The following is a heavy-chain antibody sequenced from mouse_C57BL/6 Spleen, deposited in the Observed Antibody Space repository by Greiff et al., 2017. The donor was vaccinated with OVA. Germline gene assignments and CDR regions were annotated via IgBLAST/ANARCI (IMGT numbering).Heavy chain of an antibody. V-gene: IGHV1-82*01. CDR3: ASVYDTEVDY. Sequence: VQRVESGPELVKPGASVKISCKASGYAFSSSWMNWVKQRPGKGLEWIGRIYPGDGDTNYNGKFKGKATLTADKSSSTAYLQLSSLTSEDSAVYFCASVYDTEVDYWGQGTTLTVSS. CDR1: GYAFSSSW. CDR2: IYPGDGDT. D-gene: IGHD1-1*01. J-gene: IGHJ2*01.